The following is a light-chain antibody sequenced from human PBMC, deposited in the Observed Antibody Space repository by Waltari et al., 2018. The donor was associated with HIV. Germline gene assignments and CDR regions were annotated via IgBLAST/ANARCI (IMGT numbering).Light chain of an antibody. CDR2: DRN. CDR1: SSNIGTNG. CDR3: GTWDDKLSAGV. V-gene: IGLV1-51*01. J-gene: IGLJ2*01. Sequence: QSVLTQPPSVSAAPGQRVTISCSGTSSNIGTNGVSWYQQVPGTAPKLLIYDRNNRFPGMSDRFSGSQSGTSATLCISGLHTGDESDYYCGTWDDKLSAGVFGGGTKLTVL.